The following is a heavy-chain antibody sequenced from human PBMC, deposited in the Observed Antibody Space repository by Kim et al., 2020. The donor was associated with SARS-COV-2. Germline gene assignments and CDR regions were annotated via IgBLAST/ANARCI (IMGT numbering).Heavy chain of an antibody. CDR2: INPSGGST. J-gene: IGHJ4*02. V-gene: IGHV1-46*01. CDR3: ARAPWSYDFWSFFDY. Sequence: ASVKVSCKASGYTFTSYYIHWVRQAPGQGLEWMGIINPSGGSTSYAQKFQGRVTMTRDTSTSTVYMELSSLRSEDTAEYYCARAPWSYDFWSFFDYWGQGTLVTVSS. D-gene: IGHD3-3*01. CDR1: GYTFTSYY.